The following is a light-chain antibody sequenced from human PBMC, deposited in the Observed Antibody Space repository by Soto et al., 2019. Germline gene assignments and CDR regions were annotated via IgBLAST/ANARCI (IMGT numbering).Light chain of an antibody. CDR2: GNI. CDR1: SSNIGAGYD. Sequence: QSVLTQPPSVSGAPGQRVTISCTGSSSNIGAGYDVHWYQQRPGTAPKLLIFGNINRPSGVPGRFSGSKSGTSASLAITGLQAADEGDYYCQSYDSTMRARYVFGTGNKVTVL. CDR3: QSYDSTMRARYV. J-gene: IGLJ1*01. V-gene: IGLV1-40*01.